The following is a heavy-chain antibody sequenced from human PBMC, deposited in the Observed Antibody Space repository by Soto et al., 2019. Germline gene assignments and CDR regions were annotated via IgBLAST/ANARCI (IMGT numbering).Heavy chain of an antibody. CDR3: AKDNRGRYLDYYGMDV. CDR1: GFTFDDYT. CDR2: ISWDGGST. V-gene: IGHV3-43*01. D-gene: IGHD1-26*01. Sequence: GGSLRLSCAASGFTFDDYTMHWVRQAPGKGLEWVSLISWDGGSTYYADSVKGRFTISRDNSKNSLYLQMNSLRTEDTALYYCAKDNRGRYLDYYGMDVWGQGNTVTVSS. J-gene: IGHJ6*02.